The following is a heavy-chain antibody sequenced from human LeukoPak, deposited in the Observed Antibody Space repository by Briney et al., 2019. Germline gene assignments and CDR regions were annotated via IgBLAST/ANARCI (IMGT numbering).Heavy chain of an antibody. CDR2: IGSSSGPI. CDR3: ARENFWAFDY. D-gene: IGHD7-27*01. CDR1: GFTFCSYS. J-gene: IGHJ4*02. Sequence: GGSLRLSCTPSGFTFCSYSMNWVRQAPGKGVEWVSHIGSSSGPIYYADSVKGRFTISRDNAMNSLYLQLSSLRDEDTAVYFCARENFWAFDYWGQGALVTVSS. V-gene: IGHV3-48*02.